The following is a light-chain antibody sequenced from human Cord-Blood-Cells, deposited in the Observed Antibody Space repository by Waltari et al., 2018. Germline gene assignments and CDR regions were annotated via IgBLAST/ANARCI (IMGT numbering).Light chain of an antibody. Sequence: QSVLTQPPSASGTPGQRVTTSCSGSSSNIGRNYVYWYQQPPGTAPKLLIYRNKQRPSGVPDRCSGSKSGTSASLAISGLRSEDEADYYCAAWDDSLSGNYVFGTGTKVTVL. J-gene: IGLJ1*01. V-gene: IGLV1-47*01. CDR3: AAWDDSLSGNYV. CDR1: SSNIGRNY. CDR2: RNK.